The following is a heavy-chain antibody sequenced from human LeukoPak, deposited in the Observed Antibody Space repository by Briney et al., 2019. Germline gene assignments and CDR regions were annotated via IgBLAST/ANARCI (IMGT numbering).Heavy chain of an antibody. CDR1: GGSFSGYY. Sequence: PSETLSLTCAVYGGSFSGYYWSWLRQPPGKGLEWIGEINHSGSTNYNPSLKSRVTISVDTSKNQFSLKLSSVTAADTAVYYCAREQHYYDSSGYLGYWGQGTLVTVSS. V-gene: IGHV4-34*01. D-gene: IGHD3-22*01. CDR2: INHSGST. CDR3: AREQHYYDSSGYLGY. J-gene: IGHJ4*02.